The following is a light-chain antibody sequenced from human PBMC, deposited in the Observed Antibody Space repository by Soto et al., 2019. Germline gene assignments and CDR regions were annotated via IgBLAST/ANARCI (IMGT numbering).Light chain of an antibody. CDR2: AAS. J-gene: IGKJ1*01. CDR3: QKYDSVPRT. V-gene: IGKV1-27*01. Sequence: DIQMTQSPSSLSASVGDRVTITCRASQGISNFLAWYQQKPGKAPKLLIYAASTLQSGVPSRFSGRGSGTDFTLTISSLQTEDFATYYWQKYDSVPRTFGPGNKVDFK. CDR1: QGISNF.